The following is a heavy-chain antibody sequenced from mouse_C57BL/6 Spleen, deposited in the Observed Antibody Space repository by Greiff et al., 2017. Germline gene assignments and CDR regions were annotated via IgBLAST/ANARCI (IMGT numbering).Heavy chain of an antibody. CDR2: IFPGSGST. Sequence: QIQLQQSGPELVKPGASVKISCKASGYTFTDYYINWVKQRPGQGLEWIGWIFPGSGSTYYNEKFKGKAPLTVDKSSSTAYMLLSSLTSEDSAVYFCARSTVVATDWYFDVWGTGTTVTVSS. D-gene: IGHD1-1*01. CDR3: ARSTVVATDWYFDV. V-gene: IGHV1-75*01. CDR1: GYTFTDYY. J-gene: IGHJ1*03.